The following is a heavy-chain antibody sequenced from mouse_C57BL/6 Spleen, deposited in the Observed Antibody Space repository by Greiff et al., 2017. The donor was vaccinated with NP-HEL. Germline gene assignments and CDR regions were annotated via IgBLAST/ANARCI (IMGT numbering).Heavy chain of an antibody. D-gene: IGHD3-1*01. V-gene: IGHV5-9*01. Sequence: DVKLVESGGGLVKPGGSLKLSCAASGFTFSSYTMSWVRQTPEKRLEWVATISGGGGNTYYPDSVKGRFTISRDNAKNTLYLQMSSLRSEDTALYYCARHPPIGGYFDYWGQGTTLTVSS. CDR1: GFTFSSYT. CDR2: ISGGGGNT. CDR3: ARHPPIGGYFDY. J-gene: IGHJ2*01.